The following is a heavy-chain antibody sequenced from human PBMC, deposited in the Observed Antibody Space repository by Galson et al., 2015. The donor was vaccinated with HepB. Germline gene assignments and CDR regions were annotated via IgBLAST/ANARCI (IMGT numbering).Heavy chain of an antibody. J-gene: IGHJ4*02. V-gene: IGHV3-30*18. D-gene: IGHD6-19*01. CDR1: GFTFSNYG. CDR3: AKDPYLYSALAGTMAGFDY. CDR2: ISYDGSNK. Sequence: SLRLSCAASGFTFSNYGMHWVRQAPGKGLEWVAVISYDGSNKYYADPVKGRSTISRDNSKNTLYLQMNSLRAEDTALYYCAKDPYLYSALAGTMAGFDYWGQGTLVTVSS.